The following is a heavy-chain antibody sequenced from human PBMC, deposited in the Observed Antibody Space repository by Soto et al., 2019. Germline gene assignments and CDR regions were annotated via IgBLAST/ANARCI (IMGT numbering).Heavy chain of an antibody. V-gene: IGHV3-11*01. Sequence: GSLRLSCAASGFSFSDHYMAWIRQAPGKGLGWISYISGSGSDIYYADSVKGRFTVSRDNAKNSLYLQMSSLRAEDTAVYYCAGDPYYYASDYWGKGTLVTV. D-gene: IGHD3-10*01. CDR1: GFSFSDHY. CDR3: AGDPYYYASDY. J-gene: IGHJ4*02. CDR2: ISGSGSDI.